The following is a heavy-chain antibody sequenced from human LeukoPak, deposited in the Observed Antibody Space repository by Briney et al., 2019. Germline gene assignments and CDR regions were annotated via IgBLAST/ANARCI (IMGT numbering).Heavy chain of an antibody. CDR1: GGSFSGYY. V-gene: IGHV4-34*01. J-gene: IGHJ4*02. CDR2: INHSGST. D-gene: IGHD4-17*01. CDR3: AREDRNGDYGGADY. Sequence: SETLSLTCAVYGGSFSGYYWSWIRQPPGKGLEWIGEINHSGSTNYNPSLKSRVTISVDTSKNQFSLKLSSVTAADTAVYYCAREDRNGDYGGADYWGQGTLVTVSS.